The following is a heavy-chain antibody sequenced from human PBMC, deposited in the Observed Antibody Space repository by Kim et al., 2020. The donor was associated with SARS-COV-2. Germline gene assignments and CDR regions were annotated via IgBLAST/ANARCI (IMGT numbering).Heavy chain of an antibody. CDR3: ARVLSYYGMDV. Sequence: NKYYADSGKGRYTITRDDSTNTLYLRMNSLRAEDTAVYYCARVLSYYGMDVWGQGTTVTVSS. J-gene: IGHJ6*02. CDR2: NK. V-gene: IGHV3-33*01.